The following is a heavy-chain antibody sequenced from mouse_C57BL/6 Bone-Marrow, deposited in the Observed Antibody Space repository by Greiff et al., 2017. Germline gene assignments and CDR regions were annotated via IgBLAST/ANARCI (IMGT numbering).Heavy chain of an antibody. CDR1: GYTFTSYW. V-gene: IGHV1-64*01. J-gene: IGHJ2*01. CDR2: IHPNSGST. D-gene: IGHD2-4*01. CDR3: EEELRREDYFDY. Sequence: QVQLQQPGAELVKPGASVKLSCKASGYTFTSYWMHWVKQRPGQGLEWIGMIHPNSGSTNYNEKFKSKATLTVDKSSSTAYMQLSSLTSEDSAVYYCEEELRREDYFDYWGQGTTLTVSS.